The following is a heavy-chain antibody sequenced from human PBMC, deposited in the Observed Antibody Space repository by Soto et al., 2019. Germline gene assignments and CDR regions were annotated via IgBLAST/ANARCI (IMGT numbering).Heavy chain of an antibody. CDR2: IHHSGST. V-gene: IGHV4-34*01. Sequence: PSETLSLTCALYGGSFDGYYWSWIRQSPGKGLEWIGEIHHSGSTKYNPSLKRRVSLLVDTSTKQFSLQMTSMTAADSGFYYCARGVDSWSGYLFWGQGTPATVS. CDR3: ARGVDSWSGYLF. D-gene: IGHD3-3*01. CDR1: GGSFDGYY. J-gene: IGHJ4*02.